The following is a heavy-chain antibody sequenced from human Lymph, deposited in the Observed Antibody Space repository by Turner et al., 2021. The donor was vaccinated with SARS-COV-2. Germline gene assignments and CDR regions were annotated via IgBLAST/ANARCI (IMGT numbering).Heavy chain of an antibody. V-gene: IGHV3-30-3*01. J-gene: IGHJ4*02. CDR1: GFTFSSYA. Sequence: QVQLVESGGGVVQPGRSLRLSCAASGFTFSSYAMPWVRQAPGKGLEWVALISYDGSNKYYADSVKGRFTISRDNSKNTLYLQMNSLRAEDTAVYYCARGDYYGSGSYPGKTFDCWGQGTLVTVSS. CDR3: ARGDYYGSGSYPGKTFDC. D-gene: IGHD3-10*01. CDR2: ISYDGSNK.